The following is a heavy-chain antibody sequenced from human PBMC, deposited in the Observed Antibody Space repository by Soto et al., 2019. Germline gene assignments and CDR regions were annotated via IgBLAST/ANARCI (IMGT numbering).Heavy chain of an antibody. Sequence: EVQLLESGGGLVQPGGSLRLSCTASGFTFSSYAMNWVRQAPGKGLEWVSVISGSGGSTYYADSVKGRFTISRDNSKNTLYLQMNSPRAEDTAEYYCASRTSGWYFDYWGQGTLVTVSS. CDR3: ASRTSGWYFDY. D-gene: IGHD6-19*01. V-gene: IGHV3-23*01. J-gene: IGHJ4*02. CDR1: GFTFSSYA. CDR2: ISGSGGST.